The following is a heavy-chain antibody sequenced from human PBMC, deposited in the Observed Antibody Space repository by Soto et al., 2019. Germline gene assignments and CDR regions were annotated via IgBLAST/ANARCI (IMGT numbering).Heavy chain of an antibody. J-gene: IGHJ5*02. CDR3: ARRGSCSNWWGSNYIWFDP. CDR1: GGSFSGYF. V-gene: IGHV4-34*01. Sequence: QVQLQQWGAGLLKPSETLSLTCAVYGGSFSGYFWNWIRQPPGKGPEWIGEINDRGSTNYNPSLNRRVTISGDTSKNQFSLKLSVVSAAATAVYYCARRGSCSNWWGSNYIWFDPSAQGSLVTVSS. CDR2: INDRGST. D-gene: IGHD2-8*02.